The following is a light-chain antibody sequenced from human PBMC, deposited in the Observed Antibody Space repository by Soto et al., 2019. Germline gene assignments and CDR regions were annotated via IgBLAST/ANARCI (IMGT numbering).Light chain of an antibody. Sequence: EIVSTKYPGSLSLSPGQRATLSCRASQSVDSTFFAWYQKKPGQAPRLLIYGASKRDTGVPDRFSGSGSGTDFTLTISRLEPEDLAVYYCQQYMSSVTFGQGTKVEI. CDR3: QQYMSSVT. CDR1: QSVDSTF. CDR2: GAS. J-gene: IGKJ1*01. V-gene: IGKV3-20*01.